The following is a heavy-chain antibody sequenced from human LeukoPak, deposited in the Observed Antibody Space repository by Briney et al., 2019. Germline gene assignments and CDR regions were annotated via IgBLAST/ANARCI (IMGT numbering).Heavy chain of an antibody. V-gene: IGHV4-39*07. Sequence: SETLSLTCTVSGGSISSSSYYWGWIRQPPGKGLEWIGSIYYSGSTYYNPSLKSRVTISVDTSKNQFSLKLSSVTAADTAVYYCARVWSFTGAFDIWGQGTMVTVSS. CDR2: IYYSGST. CDR1: GGSISSSSYY. CDR3: ARVWSFTGAFDI. D-gene: IGHD3-9*01. J-gene: IGHJ3*02.